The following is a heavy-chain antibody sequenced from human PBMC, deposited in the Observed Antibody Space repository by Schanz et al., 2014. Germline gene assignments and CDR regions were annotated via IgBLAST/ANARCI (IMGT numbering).Heavy chain of an antibody. J-gene: IGHJ6*03. CDR1: GFTFSSYG. D-gene: IGHD6-19*01. CDR3: ARDHQWLARYYMDV. CDR2: IWYNGSNK. Sequence: VQLVESGGGLVQPGRSLRLSCAASGFTFSSYGMHWVRQAPGKGLEWVAVIWYNGSNKYYADSVRGRFTISRDNSKKTLYLQMNSLRAEDTAVYYCARDHQWLARYYMDVWGKGTTVTVSS. V-gene: IGHV3-33*01.